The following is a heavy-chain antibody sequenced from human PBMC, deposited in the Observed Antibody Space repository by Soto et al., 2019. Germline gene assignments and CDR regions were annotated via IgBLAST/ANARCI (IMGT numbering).Heavy chain of an antibody. J-gene: IGHJ4*02. Sequence: SETLSLTCAVSGGSVSSDYWSWIRQPPGKGLEWIGYAHNSGNTDYNPSLKSRAIISLDVSKNEFSLSLRSVTAADTAVYYCAEGGWYEGHWGQGKLVTVSS. D-gene: IGHD6-19*01. CDR2: AHNSGNT. CDR1: GGSVSSDY. CDR3: AEGGWYEGH. V-gene: IGHV4-59*08.